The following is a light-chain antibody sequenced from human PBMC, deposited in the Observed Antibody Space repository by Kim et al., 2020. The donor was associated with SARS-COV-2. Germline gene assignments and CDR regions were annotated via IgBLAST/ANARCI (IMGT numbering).Light chain of an antibody. Sequence: AVGDRVTNTCQASQDIRNNCLNWYQQRPGKAPKHLIYDASNLETGVPSRFSGGGSGTHFSLTISSLQPEDFATYYCQQYDSLPLTFGGGTKVDIK. CDR3: QQYDSLPLT. J-gene: IGKJ4*01. CDR2: DAS. CDR1: QDIRNNC. V-gene: IGKV1-33*01.